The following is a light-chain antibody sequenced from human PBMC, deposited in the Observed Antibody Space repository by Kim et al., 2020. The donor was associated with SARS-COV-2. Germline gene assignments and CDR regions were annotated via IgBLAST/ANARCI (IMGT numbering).Light chain of an antibody. CDR2: AAS. Sequence: DIQMTQSPSSLSASVGDRVTITCRASQSISSYLNWYQQKPGKAPKLLIYAASSLQSGVPSRFSGSGSGTDFTLTISSLQPEDFATYYCQQSYSTLGTLGQGTKLEI. CDR1: QSISSY. V-gene: IGKV1-39*01. CDR3: QQSYSTLGT. J-gene: IGKJ2*01.